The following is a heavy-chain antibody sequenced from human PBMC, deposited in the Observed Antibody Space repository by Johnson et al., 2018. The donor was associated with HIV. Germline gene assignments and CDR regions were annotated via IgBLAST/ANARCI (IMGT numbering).Heavy chain of an antibody. J-gene: IGHJ3*02. V-gene: IGHV3-74*01. D-gene: IGHD2-21*01. CDR2: INSDGSST. CDR1: GFTFSSYW. CDR3: ARVGYSLDAFDI. Sequence: VQVVESGGGLVQPGGSLRLSCAASGFTFSSYWMHWVRQAPGKGLVWVSRINSDGSSTSYADSVKGRFTISRDNAKNTLYLQMNSLRAEDTAVYYCARVGYSLDAFDIWGQGTMVTVSS.